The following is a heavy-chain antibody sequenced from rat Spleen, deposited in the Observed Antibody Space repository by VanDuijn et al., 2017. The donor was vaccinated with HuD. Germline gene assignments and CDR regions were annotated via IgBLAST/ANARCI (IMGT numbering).Heavy chain of an antibody. CDR2: IISDGSGT. Sequence: EVQLVESGGGLVQPGRSLKLSCAASGFTFSNYDMAWVRQAPTKGLEWVATIISDGSGTYYRDSVKGRFTISRDNAKSSLYLQRDSLRSEDTATYYCTTVRGPYWYFDFWGPGTMVTVSS. CDR1: GFTFSNYD. CDR3: TTVRGPYWYFDF. V-gene: IGHV5-20*01. J-gene: IGHJ1*01.